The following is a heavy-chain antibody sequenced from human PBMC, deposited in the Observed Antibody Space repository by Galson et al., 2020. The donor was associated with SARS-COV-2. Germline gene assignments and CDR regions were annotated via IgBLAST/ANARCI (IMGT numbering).Heavy chain of an antibody. J-gene: IGHJ5*02. D-gene: IGHD2-21*01. Sequence: SESRSPTCAVSTGSISSPNTWWSWVRQTPWKGLEWIGEIFHSEGTNYNPSLRSRVTISVDQSNNQFSLKLSSVTAADTAIYYCARLSGINAGYNWFDPLGQGTLVTVSS. V-gene: IGHV4-4*02. CDR3: ARLSGINAGYNWFDP. CDR1: TGSISSPNTW. CDR2: IFHSEGT.